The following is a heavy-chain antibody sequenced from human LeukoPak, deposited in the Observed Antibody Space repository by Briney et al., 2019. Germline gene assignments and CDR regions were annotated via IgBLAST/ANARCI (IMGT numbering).Heavy chain of an antibody. CDR3: ARSPSDYGDFIDY. J-gene: IGHJ4*02. V-gene: IGHV1-2*02. CDR1: GYTFTGYY. CDR2: INPNSGGT. D-gene: IGHD4-17*01. Sequence: ASVKVPCKASGYTFTGYYMHWVRQAPGQGLEWMGWINPNSGGTNYAQKFQGRVTMTRDTSISTAYMELSRLRSDDTAVYCCARSPSDYGDFIDYWGQGTLVTVSS.